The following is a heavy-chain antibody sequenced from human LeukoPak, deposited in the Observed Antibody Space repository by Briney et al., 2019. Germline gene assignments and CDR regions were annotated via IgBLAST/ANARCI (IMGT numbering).Heavy chain of an antibody. J-gene: IGHJ4*02. CDR1: GFTFSTYG. D-gene: IGHD1-26*01. Sequence: GRSLRLSCAASGFTFSTYGTHWVRQAPGRGLEWVAVISYDGSNKYYADSVKGRFTISRDNSKNTLYLQMNSLRAEDTAVYYCAKVFFSGSYYAASDYWGQGTLVTVSS. V-gene: IGHV3-30*18. CDR3: AKVFFSGSYYAASDY. CDR2: ISYDGSNK.